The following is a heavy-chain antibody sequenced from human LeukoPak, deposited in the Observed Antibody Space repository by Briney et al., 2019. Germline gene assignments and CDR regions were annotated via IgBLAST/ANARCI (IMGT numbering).Heavy chain of an antibody. CDR2: ISGMGGST. CDR3: ARDVDSAYSGSYFGPPDY. CDR1: GFTFSSCA. J-gene: IGHJ4*02. Sequence: GGSLRLSCAASGFTFSSCAMSWVRQAPGKGLEWVSAISGMGGSTYYADSVKGRFTISRDNSKNTLYLQMNSLRAEDTAVYYCARDVDSAYSGSYFGPPDYWGQGTLVTVSS. D-gene: IGHD1-26*01. V-gene: IGHV3-23*01.